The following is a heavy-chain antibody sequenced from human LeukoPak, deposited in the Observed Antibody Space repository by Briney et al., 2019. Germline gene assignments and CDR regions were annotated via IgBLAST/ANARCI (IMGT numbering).Heavy chain of an antibody. D-gene: IGHD1-26*01. CDR3: GPRGSGSYYDY. CDR2: IYGSGGST. Sequence: GGSLRLSCAASGFTFSTYAMSWVRQAPGKGLEWVSTIYGSGGSTYYADSVKGRFTISRDNSKSTLFLQMNSLRAEDTAVYYCGPRGSGSYYDYWGQGTLVTVSS. CDR1: GFTFSTYA. V-gene: IGHV3-23*01. J-gene: IGHJ4*02.